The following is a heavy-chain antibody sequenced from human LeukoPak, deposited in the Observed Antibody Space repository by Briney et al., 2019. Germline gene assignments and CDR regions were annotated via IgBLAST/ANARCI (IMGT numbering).Heavy chain of an antibody. V-gene: IGHV4-30-2*01. Sequence: SETLSLTCSVSGDSITNGGYSWNWIRHPPEKGLEYIGYVFQTGRTYYNPSVEGRVTISLDRSKNQFSLTQTSVSAADTAVYYCARGVRSVAYFDSWGQGALVIVSS. CDR2: VFQTGRT. J-gene: IGHJ4*02. D-gene: IGHD6-19*01. CDR3: ARGVRSVAYFDS. CDR1: GDSITNGGYS.